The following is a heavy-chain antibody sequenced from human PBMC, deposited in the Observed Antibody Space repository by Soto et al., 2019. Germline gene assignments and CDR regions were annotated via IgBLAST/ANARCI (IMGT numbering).Heavy chain of an antibody. Sequence: EVQLVESGGDFVQPGGSLRLSCVASGFAFSSHWMYWVRQAPGKGLVWVSRINSDGTITTYADSVKGRFTISRDNAKNTLYLQMNSLRVEDTALYYCVRDRDQYSYYGLDVWGQGTTVIVS. CDR1: GFAFSSHW. CDR3: VRDRDQYSYYGLDV. J-gene: IGHJ6*02. V-gene: IGHV3-74*01. D-gene: IGHD2-15*01. CDR2: INSDGTIT.